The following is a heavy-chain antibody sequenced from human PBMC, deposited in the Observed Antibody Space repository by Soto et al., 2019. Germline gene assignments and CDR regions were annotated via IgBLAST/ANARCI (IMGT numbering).Heavy chain of an antibody. J-gene: IGHJ6*02. Sequence: GASVKVSCKASGYTFTSYGISWVRQAPGQGLEWMGWISAYNGNTNYAQKLQGRVTMTTDTSTSTAYMELRSLRSDDTAVYYCARESGSSGWSLYYYYGMDVWGQGTTVTVSS. CDR2: ISAYNGNT. D-gene: IGHD6-19*01. CDR3: ARESGSSGWSLYYYYGMDV. CDR1: GYTFTSYG. V-gene: IGHV1-18*01.